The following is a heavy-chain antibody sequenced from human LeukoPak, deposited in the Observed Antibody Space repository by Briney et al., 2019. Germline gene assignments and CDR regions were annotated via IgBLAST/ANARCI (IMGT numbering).Heavy chain of an antibody. CDR3: ARTEESGYSYRYFGYYYYMDV. CDR2: IYYSGST. CDR1: GGSISSYY. D-gene: IGHD5-18*01. J-gene: IGHJ6*03. V-gene: IGHV4-59*01. Sequence: SETLSLTCTVSGGSISSYYWSWIRRPPGKGLEWIGYIYYSGSTHYNPSLKSRVTISVDTSKNQFSLKLSSVTAADTAVYYCARTEESGYSYRYFGYYYYMDVWGKGTTVTVSS.